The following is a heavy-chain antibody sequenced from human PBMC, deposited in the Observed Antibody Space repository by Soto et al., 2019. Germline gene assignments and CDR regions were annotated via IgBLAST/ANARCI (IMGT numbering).Heavy chain of an antibody. CDR3: ARGVYGSGGSCYGYGMDV. J-gene: IGHJ6*02. CDR1: GGSISSYY. D-gene: IGHD2-15*01. V-gene: IGHV4-4*07. CDR2: IYTSGST. Sequence: SETLSLTCTVSGGSISSYYWSWIRQPAGKGLEWIGRIYTSGSTNYNPSLKSRVTMSVDTSKNQFSLKQSSVTAADPAVYYCARGVYGSGGSCYGYGMDVWGQGTTVSASS.